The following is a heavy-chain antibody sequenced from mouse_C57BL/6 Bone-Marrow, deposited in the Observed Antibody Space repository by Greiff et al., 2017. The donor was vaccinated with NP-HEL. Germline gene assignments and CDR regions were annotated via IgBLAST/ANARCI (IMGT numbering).Heavy chain of an antibody. V-gene: IGHV1-76*01. CDR3: ARSEWLLPFAY. J-gene: IGHJ3*01. CDR1: GYTFTDYY. CDR2: IYPGSGNT. D-gene: IGHD2-3*01. Sequence: QVQLKESGAELVRPGASVKLSCKASGYTFTDYYINWVKQRPGQGLEWIARIYPGSGNTYYNEKFKGKATLTAEKSSSTAYMQLSSLTSEDSAVYFCARSEWLLPFAYWGQGTLVTVSA.